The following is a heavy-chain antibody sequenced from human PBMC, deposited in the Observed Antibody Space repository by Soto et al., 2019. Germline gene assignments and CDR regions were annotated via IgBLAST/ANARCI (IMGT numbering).Heavy chain of an antibody. J-gene: IGHJ4*02. Sequence: QVQLQESGPGLVKPSQTLSLTCTVSGGSISSGDYYWSWIRQPPGKGLEWIGYIYYSGSTYYNPXXXXXXXXXXXXXXXXXXXXXXXXXXXXXXXXXXXXXXXXXXXXXYWGQGTLVTVSS. CDR1: GGSISSGDYY. CDR3: XXXXXXXXXXXY. V-gene: IGHV4-30-4*01. CDR2: IYYSGST.